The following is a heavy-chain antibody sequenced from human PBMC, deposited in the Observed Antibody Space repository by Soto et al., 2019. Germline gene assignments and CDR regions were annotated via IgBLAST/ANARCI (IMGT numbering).Heavy chain of an antibody. D-gene: IGHD3-3*01. V-gene: IGHV1-18*01. J-gene: IGHJ5*02. CDR3: ARASYDFWSGYYYGWFDP. CDR1: GYTFTSYG. CDR2: ISAYNGNT. Sequence: ASVKVSCKASGYTFTSYGISWVRQAPGQGLEWMGWISAYNGNTNYAQKLQGRVTMTTDTSTSTAYMELRSLRSDDTAVYYCARASYDFWSGYYYGWFDPWGQGTLVTAPQ.